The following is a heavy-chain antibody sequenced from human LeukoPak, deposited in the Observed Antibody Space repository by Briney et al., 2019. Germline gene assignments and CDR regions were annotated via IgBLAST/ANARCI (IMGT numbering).Heavy chain of an antibody. Sequence: ASVKVSCKASGYTFTNYYIHWVRRTPGQGLERMGLINPGGDSTDYAQNFQGRVTMTRDTSTSTVYMGLSSLRSEDTAVYYCARIRGGYNDAYDIWGQGTMVTVSS. D-gene: IGHD5-24*01. CDR3: ARIRGGYNDAYDI. CDR2: INPGGDST. CDR1: GYTFTNYY. J-gene: IGHJ3*02. V-gene: IGHV1-46*01.